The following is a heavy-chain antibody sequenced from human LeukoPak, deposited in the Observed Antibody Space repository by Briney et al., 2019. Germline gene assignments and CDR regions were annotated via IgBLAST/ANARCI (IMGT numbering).Heavy chain of an antibody. CDR3: ARAVTVVTAIHD. CDR1: GFTVSSNY. V-gene: IGHV3-53*01. CDR2: IYSGGGT. D-gene: IGHD2-21*02. J-gene: IGHJ4*02. Sequence: PGGSLRLSCAASGFTVSSNYMTWVRQAPGKGLEWVSVIYSGGGTYYADSVKGRFTISRDNSKNTLYLQMNSLGAEDTAVYYCARAVTVVTAIHDWGQGTLDTVSS.